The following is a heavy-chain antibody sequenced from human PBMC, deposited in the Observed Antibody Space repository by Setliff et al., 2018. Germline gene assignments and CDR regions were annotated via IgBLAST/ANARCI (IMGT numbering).Heavy chain of an antibody. V-gene: IGHV1-46*01. CDR1: GYTFTRYY. CDR2: IHTGGGSA. CDR3: ARGGMAAAGRKGVFEY. J-gene: IGHJ4*02. D-gene: IGHD6-13*01. Sequence: GASVKVSCKASGYTFTRYYMYWVRQAPGQGLEWMGIIHTGGGSASYAPKFQGRVTMTSDTSTNTIYMEVNIVRPDDTAIYYCARGGMAAAGRKGVFEYWGQGTLVTVSS.